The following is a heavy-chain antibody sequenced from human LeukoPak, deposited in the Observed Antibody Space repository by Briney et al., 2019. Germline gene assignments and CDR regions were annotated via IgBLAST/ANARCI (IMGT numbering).Heavy chain of an antibody. D-gene: IGHD2-2*01. J-gene: IGHJ6*04. Sequence: SVKVSCKASGGTFSSYAISWVRQAPGQGLEWMGGIIPIFGTANYAQKFQGRVTITADESTSTAYMELSSLRSEDTAVYYCARNAVPDRPFSGMDVWGKGTTVTASS. CDR3: ARNAVPDRPFSGMDV. CDR1: GGTFSSYA. CDR2: IIPIFGTA. V-gene: IGHV1-69*13.